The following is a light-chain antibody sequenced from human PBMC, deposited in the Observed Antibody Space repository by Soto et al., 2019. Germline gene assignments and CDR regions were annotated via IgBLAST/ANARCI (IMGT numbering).Light chain of an antibody. CDR2: GAS. CDR1: QSVRSIY. CDR3: HQYGSSPMYT. V-gene: IGKV3-20*01. Sequence: EIVLTQSPGTLSLSPGERATLSCRASQSVRSIYLAWYQQKPGQAPRLLIYGASSRATGIPDRFSGSGSGTDFTLTISRLEPEDFAVYYCHQYGSSPMYTFGQGTQLEIK. J-gene: IGKJ2*01.